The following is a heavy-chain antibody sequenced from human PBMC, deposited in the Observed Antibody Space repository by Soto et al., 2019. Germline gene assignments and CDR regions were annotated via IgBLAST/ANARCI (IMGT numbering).Heavy chain of an antibody. J-gene: IGHJ5*02. Sequence: EVQLVESGGGLVQPGRTLRLSCAASGFTFDDYAMHWVRQPPGKGLEWVSGITWNTGTMAYAVSVKGRFTISRDNAKISLYLQMNSLRTEDTALYYCPTGVATPMGIIWFDRWCRGTLVIVS. CDR1: GFTFDDYA. CDR3: PTGVATPMGIIWFDR. CDR2: ITWNTGTM. D-gene: IGHD5-12*01. V-gene: IGHV3-9*01.